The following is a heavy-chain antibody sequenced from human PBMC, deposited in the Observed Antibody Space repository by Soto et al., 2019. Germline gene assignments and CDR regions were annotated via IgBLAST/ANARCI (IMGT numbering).Heavy chain of an antibody. J-gene: IGHJ4*02. V-gene: IGHV1-2*02. Sequence: ASVKVSCKASGYTFTGHYIHWVRQAPEQGPEWMGEIGPESGATRYAQKFQGRVTMTRDTSITTVYMELKNLSPDDTAVYYCGRGRSGQIVVFYWGQGTPVTVSS. CDR1: GYTFTGHY. CDR3: GRGRSGQIVVFY. D-gene: IGHD1-26*01. CDR2: IGPESGAT.